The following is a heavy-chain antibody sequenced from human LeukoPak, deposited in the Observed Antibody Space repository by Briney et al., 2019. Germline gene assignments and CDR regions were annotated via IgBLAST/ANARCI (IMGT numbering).Heavy chain of an antibody. J-gene: IGHJ4*02. V-gene: IGHV4-4*02. CDR1: GGSISSSNR. Sequence: SETLSLTCAVSGGSISSSNRWSWVRQPPGQGLEWIGEIYHSGSTNYNPSLKSRVTISVDKSKNQFSLKLSSVTAADTAVYYCARGKGEYSGYDLLIYFDYWGQGTLVTVSS. CDR3: ARGKGEYSGYDLLIYFDY. CDR2: IYHSGST. D-gene: IGHD5-12*01.